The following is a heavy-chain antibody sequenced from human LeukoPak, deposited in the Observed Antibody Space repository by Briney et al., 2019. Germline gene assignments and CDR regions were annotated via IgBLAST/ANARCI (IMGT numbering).Heavy chain of an antibody. CDR3: AKDLRVDYYGSGKNNMDV. V-gene: IGHV3-53*05. D-gene: IGHD3-10*01. CDR1: GFTVSSNY. CDR2: IYSGGST. J-gene: IGHJ6*02. Sequence: GGSLRLSCAASGFTVSSNYMSWVRQAPGKGLEWVSVIYSGGSTYYADSVKGRFTISRDNSKNTLYLQMNSLRAEDTALYYCAKDLRVDYYGSGKNNMDVWGQGTTVSVSS.